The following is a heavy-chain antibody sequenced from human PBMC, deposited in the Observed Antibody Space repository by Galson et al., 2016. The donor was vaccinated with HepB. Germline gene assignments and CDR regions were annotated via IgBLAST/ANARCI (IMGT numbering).Heavy chain of an antibody. CDR1: GGSITIGLYY. D-gene: IGHD5-24*01. Sequence: TLSLTCSVSGGSITIGLYYWSWVRQPAGRGLEWIGRIYSSGKTNYNPSLKSRVAMLLDMSKNQFSLTLKSVTDADTAVYYCAREQRDGHNDDSFDIWGQGTMVTASS. J-gene: IGHJ3*02. CDR3: AREQRDGHNDDSFDI. V-gene: IGHV4-61*02. CDR2: IYSSGKT.